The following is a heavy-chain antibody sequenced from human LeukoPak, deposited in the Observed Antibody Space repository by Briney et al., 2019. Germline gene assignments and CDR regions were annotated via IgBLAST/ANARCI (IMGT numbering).Heavy chain of an antibody. V-gene: IGHV4-39*01. CDR1: GGSISSSSYY. J-gene: IGHJ4*02. CDR2: IYYSGST. Sequence: PSETLSLTCTVSGGSISSSSYYWGRIRQPPGKGLEWIVSIYYSGSTYYNPSLKSLVTISVDSSKNKFSRKLSSVTAADPAVYYCARGAVARTFDYWGEGTLVPVSS. CDR3: ARGAVARTFDY. D-gene: IGHD6-19*01.